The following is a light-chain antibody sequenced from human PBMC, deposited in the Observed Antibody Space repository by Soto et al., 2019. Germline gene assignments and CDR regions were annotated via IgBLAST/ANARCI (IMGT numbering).Light chain of an antibody. V-gene: IGKV3-20*01. CDR1: QSVSSSS. CDR3: QQYGSSPRT. CDR2: GAA. Sequence: EIVLTQSPGTLSLSPGERATLSCRASQSVSSSSLAWYQLQPGQAPRVLIYGAASRATGIPDRFSGSGSGTDFTLTINRLEPEDFAVYYCQQYGSSPRTFGGGTKVEIK. J-gene: IGKJ4*01.